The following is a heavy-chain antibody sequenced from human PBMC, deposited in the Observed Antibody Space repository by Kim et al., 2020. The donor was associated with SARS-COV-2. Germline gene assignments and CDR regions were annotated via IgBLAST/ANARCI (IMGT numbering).Heavy chain of an antibody. CDR2: ISGSGGST. Sequence: GGSLRLSCAASGFTFSNYLMGWVRQAPGKGLEWVSGISGSGGSTDYADSVRGRFTISRDNSKNTLYLQMNSLGAEATALYFCAKSHGWLAAFGSWGQGTLVTVSS. J-gene: IGHJ4*02. D-gene: IGHD6-19*01. CDR1: GFTFSNYL. V-gene: IGHV3-23*01. CDR3: AKSHGWLAAFGS.